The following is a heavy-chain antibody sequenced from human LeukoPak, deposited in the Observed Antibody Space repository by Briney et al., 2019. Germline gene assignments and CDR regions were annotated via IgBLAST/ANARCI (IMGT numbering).Heavy chain of an antibody. CDR2: IWHSGST. CDR3: AREIKLLEHAFDI. CDR1: DGPISSGACY. J-gene: IGHJ3*02. D-gene: IGHD2-15*01. V-gene: IGHV4-61*08. Sequence: PSETLSLTCTVSDGPISSGACYWSWIRQPPGKGLEWIGYIWHSGSTNYNPFLKSRVTMSVDTSKNQFSLKLSSVSAADTAVYYCAREIKLLEHAFDIWGQGTMVTVSS.